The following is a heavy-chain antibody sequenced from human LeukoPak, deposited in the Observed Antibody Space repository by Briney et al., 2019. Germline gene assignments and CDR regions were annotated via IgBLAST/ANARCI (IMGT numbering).Heavy chain of an antibody. CDR3: ARAPTYYYDSSGYLMET. CDR1: GGSFSSGSYY. D-gene: IGHD3-22*01. J-gene: IGHJ5*02. V-gene: IGHV4-61*02. Sequence: SETLSLTCTVSGGSFSSGSYYWSWIRQPAGKGLEWIGRIYTSGSTNYNPSLKSRVTISVDTSKNQFSLKLSSVTAADTAVYYCARAPTYYYDSSGYLMETWGQGTLVTVSS. CDR2: IYTSGST.